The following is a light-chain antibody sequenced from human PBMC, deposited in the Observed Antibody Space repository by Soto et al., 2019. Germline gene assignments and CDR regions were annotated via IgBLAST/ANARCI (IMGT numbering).Light chain of an antibody. J-gene: IGLJ3*02. V-gene: IGLV2-8*01. CDR1: SSDVGGYNY. CDR2: EVS. Sequence: QSALTQPPSASGSPGQSVTISCTGTSSDVGGYNYVSWYQQHPGKAPKLMIYEVSKRPSGVPDRFSGSKSGNTASLTVSGLQAEDGADYYCSSYAGSNNHWVFGGGTKLTVL. CDR3: SSYAGSNNHWV.